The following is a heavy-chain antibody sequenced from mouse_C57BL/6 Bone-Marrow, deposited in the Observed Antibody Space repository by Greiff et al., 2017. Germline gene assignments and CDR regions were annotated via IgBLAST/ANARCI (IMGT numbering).Heavy chain of an antibody. D-gene: IGHD2-10*01. Sequence: VQLQQPGAELVKPGASVKLSCKASGYTFTSYWMHWVKQRPGRGLEWIGRIAPTSGGTKYNAKFKRKATLTVDKPSSTADMQLNRLTSEDSAVDDFAKGPTSEGAMGYGGQGTSVTVSS. V-gene: IGHV1-72*01. CDR3: AKGPTSEGAMGY. J-gene: IGHJ4*01. CDR1: GYTFTSYW. CDR2: IAPTSGGT.